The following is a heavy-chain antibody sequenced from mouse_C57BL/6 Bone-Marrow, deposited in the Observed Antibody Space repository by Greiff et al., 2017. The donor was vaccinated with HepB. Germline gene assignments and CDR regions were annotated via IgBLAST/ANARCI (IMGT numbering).Heavy chain of an antibody. CDR1: GYTFTSYW. V-gene: IGHV1-7*01. J-gene: IGHJ1*03. CDR2: INPSSGYT. D-gene: IGHD1-1*01. Sequence: QVQLKESGAELAKPGASVKLSCKASGYTFTSYWMHWVKQRPGQGLEWIGYINPSSGYTKYNQKFKDKATLTADKSSSTAYMQLSSLTYEDSAVYYCARATVVARGYFDVWGTGTTVTVSS. CDR3: ARATVVARGYFDV.